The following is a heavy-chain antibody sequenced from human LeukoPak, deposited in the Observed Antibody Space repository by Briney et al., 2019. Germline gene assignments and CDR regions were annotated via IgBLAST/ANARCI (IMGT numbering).Heavy chain of an antibody. Sequence: PGGSLRLSCAASGFTFGSYAMIWVRQAPGKGLEWVSHISSSGGSTYYADSVKGRFTISRVNSKNTLYLQMNSLRAEDTAVYYWAKDGKKYGSTWDFDYWGQGTLVTVSS. V-gene: IGHV3-23*01. CDR3: AKDGKKYGSTWDFDY. D-gene: IGHD6-13*01. CDR1: GFTFGSYA. J-gene: IGHJ4*02. CDR2: ISSSGGST.